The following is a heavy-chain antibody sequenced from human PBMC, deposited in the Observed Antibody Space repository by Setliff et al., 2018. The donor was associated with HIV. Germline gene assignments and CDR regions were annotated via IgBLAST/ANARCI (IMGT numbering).Heavy chain of an antibody. CDR1: GGSLSGYY. CDR3: ARVFPPNFISAFFPGAFDY. V-gene: IGHV4-34*01. Sequence: SETLSLTCAVYGGSLSGYYYTWIRQPPGEGLEWIGEINHSGSTNYNPSLKSRVTISVDTSRNQFSLKLNSVTAADTAVYYCARVFPPNFISAFFPGAFDYWGQGTLVTVSS. J-gene: IGHJ4*02. CDR2: INHSGST. D-gene: IGHD3-3*02.